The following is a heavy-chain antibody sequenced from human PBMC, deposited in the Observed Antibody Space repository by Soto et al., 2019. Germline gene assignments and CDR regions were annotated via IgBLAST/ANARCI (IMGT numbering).Heavy chain of an antibody. V-gene: IGHV4-34*01. CDR3: ATLTYYDILTGYYSAFDI. CDR1: GGSFSGYY. CDR2: INHSGST. D-gene: IGHD3-9*01. J-gene: IGHJ3*02. Sequence: SETLSLTCAVYGGSFSGYYWSWIRQPPGKGLEWIGEINHSGSTNYNPSLKSRVTISVDTSKNQFSLKLSSVTAADTAVYYCATLTYYDILTGYYSAFDIWGQGTMVTVSS.